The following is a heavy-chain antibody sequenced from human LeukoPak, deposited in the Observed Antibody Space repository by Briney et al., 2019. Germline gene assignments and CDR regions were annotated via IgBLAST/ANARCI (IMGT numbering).Heavy chain of an antibody. D-gene: IGHD6-13*01. CDR2: IYYSGST. CDR3: ARGFRYSSSWYRLAFDY. V-gene: IGHV4-39*01. CDR1: GGSISSSSYY. J-gene: IGHJ4*02. Sequence: SETLSLTCTVSGGSISSSSYYWGWIRQPPGKGLEWIGSIYYSGSTYYNPSLKSRVTISVDTSKNQFSLKLSSVTAADTAVYYCARGFRYSSSWYRLAFDYWGQGTLVTVSS.